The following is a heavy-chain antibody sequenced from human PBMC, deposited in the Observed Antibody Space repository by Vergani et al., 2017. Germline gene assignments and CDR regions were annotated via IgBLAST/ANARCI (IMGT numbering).Heavy chain of an antibody. D-gene: IGHD4-11*01. V-gene: IGHV4-34*01. J-gene: IGHJ6*03. CDR1: GGSFTSYH. CDR3: ARVNTETNGHLYYYYYMDV. CDR2: IDHTGRP. Sequence: QVQLQQWGGGLLKPSETLSLTCVVNGGSFTSYHWTWIRQFPGEGLEWVGDIDHTGRPDYNPSLKSRLPMSVDNSRNQFSLTLNSVTATDTAIYFCARVNTETNGHLYYYYYMDVWGQGTAVTVS.